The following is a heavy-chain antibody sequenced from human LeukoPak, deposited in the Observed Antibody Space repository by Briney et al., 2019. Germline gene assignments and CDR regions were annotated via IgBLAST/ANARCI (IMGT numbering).Heavy chain of an antibody. CDR1: GGSISSYY. CDR2: IYYSGST. Sequence: PSETLSLTCTVSGGSISSYYWSWIRQPPGKGLEWIGYIYYSGSTNYNPSLKSRVTISVDTSKNQFSLKLSSVTAADTAVYYCARAGNRLGVDYWGQGTLVTVSS. V-gene: IGHV4-59*01. CDR3: ARAGNRLGVDY. D-gene: IGHD1-14*01. J-gene: IGHJ4*02.